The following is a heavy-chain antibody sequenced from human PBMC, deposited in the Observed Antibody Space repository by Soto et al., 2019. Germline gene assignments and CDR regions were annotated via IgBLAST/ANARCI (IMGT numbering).Heavy chain of an antibody. J-gene: IGHJ5*02. CDR2: IYYSGST. Sequence: TLSLTCSVSGGSISSGGHYWSWIRQDPGKGLEWIGYIYYSGSTYYNPSLKSRITLSVDTSKNQISLKLTSVTAADTAVYFCARSEYCTNGMCPWFDPWGQGTLVTVSS. V-gene: IGHV4-31*03. CDR1: GGSISSGGHY. D-gene: IGHD2-8*01. CDR3: ARSEYCTNGMCPWFDP.